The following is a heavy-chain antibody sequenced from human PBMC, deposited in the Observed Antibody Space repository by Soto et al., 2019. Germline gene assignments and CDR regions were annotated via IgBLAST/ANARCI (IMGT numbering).Heavy chain of an antibody. J-gene: IGHJ4*02. Sequence: EVQLVESGGGLVQPGGSLRLSCVVSGLTFSNYWMSWVRQAPGKGLEWVANINLDGSESYYADSVKGRFTISRDNAKNSLYLQMTSLRAEDTAVYYCARPARECSSPGCANWGQGTLVTVSS. CDR2: INLDGSES. CDR1: GLTFSNYW. CDR3: ARPARECSSPGCAN. V-gene: IGHV3-7*01. D-gene: IGHD2-2*01.